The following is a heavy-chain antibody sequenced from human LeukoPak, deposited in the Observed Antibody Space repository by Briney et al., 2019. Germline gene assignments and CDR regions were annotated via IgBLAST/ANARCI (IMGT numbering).Heavy chain of an antibody. D-gene: IGHD4-17*01. CDR3: ARDPMTTVTTSDAFDI. V-gene: IGHV1-2*02. J-gene: IGHJ3*02. CDR2: INPNSGGT. CDR1: GYTFTGYY. Sequence: ASVKVSCKASGYTFTGYYMHWVRQAPSQGLEWMGWINPNSGGTNYAQKFQGRVTMTRDTSISTAYMGLSRLRSDDTAVYYCARDPMTTVTTSDAFDIWGQGTMVTVSS.